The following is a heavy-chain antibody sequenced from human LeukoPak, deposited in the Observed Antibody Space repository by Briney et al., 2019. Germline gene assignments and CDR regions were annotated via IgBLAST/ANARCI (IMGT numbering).Heavy chain of an antibody. D-gene: IGHD6-19*01. CDR2: ISAYNGNT. CDR1: GYTFTSYG. V-gene: IGHV1-18*01. Sequence: ASVKVSCKASGYTFTSYGISWVRQAPGQGLEWMGWISAYNGNTNYAQKLQGRVTMTTDTSTSTAYMELRSLRSDDTAVYYCARQQWLVLYYYYGMDVWGHGTTVTVSS. CDR3: ARQQWLVLYYYYGMDV. J-gene: IGHJ6*02.